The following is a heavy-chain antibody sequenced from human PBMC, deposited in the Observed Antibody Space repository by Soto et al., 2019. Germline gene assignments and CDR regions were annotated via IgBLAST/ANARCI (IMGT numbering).Heavy chain of an antibody. V-gene: IGHV3-30*18. J-gene: IGHJ4*02. CDR1: GFTFSSYG. CDR3: AKKISRGYSYGIDY. Sequence: GGSLRLSCAASGFTFSSYGMHWVRQAPGKGLEWVAVISYDGSNKYYADSVKGRFTISRDNSKNTLYLQMNSLRAEDTAVYYCAKKISRGYSYGIDYWGQGTLVTVSS. CDR2: ISYDGSNK. D-gene: IGHD5-18*01.